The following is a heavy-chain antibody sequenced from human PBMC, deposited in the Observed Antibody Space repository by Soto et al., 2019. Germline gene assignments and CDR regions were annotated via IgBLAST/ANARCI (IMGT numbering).Heavy chain of an antibody. CDR2: ISYDGSNK. D-gene: IGHD6-13*01. J-gene: IGHJ5*02. CDR1: GFTFSSYG. CDR3: AKEGGAGAGNNWFDP. Sequence: GGSLRLSCAASGFTFSSYGMHWVRQAPGKGLEWVAVISYDGSNKYYADSVKGRFTISRDNSKNTLYLQMNSLRAEDTAVYYCAKEGGAGAGNNWFDPWGPGTLVTVSS. V-gene: IGHV3-30*18.